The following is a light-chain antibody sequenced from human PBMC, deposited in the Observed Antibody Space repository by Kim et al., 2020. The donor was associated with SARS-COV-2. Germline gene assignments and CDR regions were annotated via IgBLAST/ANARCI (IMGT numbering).Light chain of an antibody. CDR1: IFGTYY. V-gene: IGLV3-19*01. J-gene: IGLJ3*02. Sequence: ALEKAVRITCHGDIFGTYYASWFQQKPGQAPILVFYKRNNRPSGIPDRFSGSRSGNTASLSITGAQAEGEAYYFCNSPVSSGNHWVFGGGTQLAVL. CDR3: NSPVSSGNHWV. CDR2: KRN.